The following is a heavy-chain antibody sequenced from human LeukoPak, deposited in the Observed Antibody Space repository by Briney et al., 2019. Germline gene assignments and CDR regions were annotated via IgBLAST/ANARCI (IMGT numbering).Heavy chain of an antibody. Sequence: PGGSLRLSCAASGFTFSDYYMSWIRQAPGKGLEWVSYISSSGSTIYYADSVKGRFTISRDNAKNSLYLQMNSLRAEDTAVYYCARAFYDRYSSSLSGRYYYYMDVWGKGTTVTVSS. V-gene: IGHV3-11*04. D-gene: IGHD6-13*01. CDR2: ISSSGSTI. CDR1: GFTFSDYY. CDR3: ARAFYDRYSSSLSGRYYYYMDV. J-gene: IGHJ6*03.